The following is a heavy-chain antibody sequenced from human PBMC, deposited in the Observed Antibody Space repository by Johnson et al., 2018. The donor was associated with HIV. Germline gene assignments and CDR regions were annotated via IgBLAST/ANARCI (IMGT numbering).Heavy chain of an antibody. CDR1: GFTFSDYG. D-gene: IGHD2-21*01. V-gene: IGHV3-33*03. CDR3: ARNLQVPFYDAGTDCNAFDI. CDR2: IRYDGGYK. Sequence: QVQLVESGGGVVQPGRSLRLSCAASGFTFSDYGMHWVRQAPGKGLEWVAFIRYDGGYKYYVDSVKGRFTISRDNAKNSLYLQMNSLRAEDTAVYYCARNLQVPFYDAGTDCNAFDIWGQGTMVTVSS. J-gene: IGHJ3*02.